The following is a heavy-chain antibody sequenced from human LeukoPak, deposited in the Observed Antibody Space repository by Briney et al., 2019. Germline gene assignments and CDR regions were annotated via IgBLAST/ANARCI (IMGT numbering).Heavy chain of an antibody. CDR2: VYHSGST. CDR1: GGSIISSTSY. Sequence: SETLSLTCTVSGGSIISSTSYWVWIRQPPGKGLEWVGSVYHSGSTHYNPSLKSRVTISVDTSKNQFSLRLSSVTAADTAVYYCARNGTVTVAGTKFNYFDYWGQGTLVTVSS. CDR3: ARNGTVTVAGTKFNYFDY. V-gene: IGHV4-39*01. J-gene: IGHJ4*02. D-gene: IGHD6-19*01.